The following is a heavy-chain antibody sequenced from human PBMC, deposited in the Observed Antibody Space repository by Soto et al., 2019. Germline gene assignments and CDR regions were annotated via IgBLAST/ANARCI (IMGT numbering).Heavy chain of an antibody. Sequence: HPGGSLRLSCAASGFTFSSYAMSWVRQAPGKGLEWVSAISGSGGSTYYADSVKGRFTISRDNSKNTLYLQMNSLRAEDTAVYYCAKDHCSGGSCYYVDYWGQGTLVTVSS. CDR1: GFTFSSYA. J-gene: IGHJ4*02. CDR2: ISGSGGST. V-gene: IGHV3-23*01. CDR3: AKDHCSGGSCYYVDY. D-gene: IGHD2-15*01.